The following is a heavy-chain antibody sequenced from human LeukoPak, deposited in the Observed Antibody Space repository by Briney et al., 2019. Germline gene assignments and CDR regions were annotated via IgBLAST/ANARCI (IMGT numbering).Heavy chain of an antibody. CDR1: GGSISSSSYY. CDR3: ARRFPSSDY. Sequence: SETLSLTCTVSGGSISSSSYYWGWIRQPPGKGLEWIGSIYYSGSTYYNPSLKSRVTISVDTSKNQFSLKLSSVTAADTAVYYCARRFPSSDYWGQGTLVTVSS. J-gene: IGHJ4*02. V-gene: IGHV4-39*01. D-gene: IGHD3-10*01. CDR2: IYYSGST.